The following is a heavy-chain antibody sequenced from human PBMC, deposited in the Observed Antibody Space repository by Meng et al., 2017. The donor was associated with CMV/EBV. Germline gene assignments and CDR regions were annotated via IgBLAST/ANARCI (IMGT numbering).Heavy chain of an antibody. CDR2: ISSDGSFK. V-gene: IGHV3-30*04. J-gene: IGHJ4*02. D-gene: IGHD3-10*01. CDR3: ARERGGGLWLDY. CDR1: GFSFSHYA. Sequence: GESLKISCVASGFSFSHYAMHWVRQAPGKGLEWVADISSDGSFKYYADSVKGRLTISRDNYKSTAYLQMDGLRTEDTAIYYCARERGGGLWLDYWGQGTLVTVSS.